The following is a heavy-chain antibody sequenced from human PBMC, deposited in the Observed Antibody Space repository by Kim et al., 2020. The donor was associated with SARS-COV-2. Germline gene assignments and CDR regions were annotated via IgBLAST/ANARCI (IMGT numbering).Heavy chain of an antibody. V-gene: IGHV4-39*01. J-gene: IGHJ4*02. CDR1: GGSISSSSYY. D-gene: IGHD1-26*01. CDR3: ARRAVGATDY. CDR2: IYYSGST. Sequence: SETLSLTCTVSGGSISSSSYYWGWIRQPPGKGLEWIGSIYYSGSTYYNPSLKSRVTISVDTSKNQFSLKLSSVTAADTAVYYCARRAVGATDYWGQGTLVTVSS.